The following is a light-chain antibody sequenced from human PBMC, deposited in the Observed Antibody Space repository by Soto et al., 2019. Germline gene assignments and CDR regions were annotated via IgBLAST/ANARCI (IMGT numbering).Light chain of an antibody. V-gene: IGKV1-5*03. J-gene: IGKJ3*01. CDR1: QTINNW. CDR2: KAS. CDR3: QQYNGFLFT. Sequence: DIHVTQSPSTLSASVGDRVTITCRASQTINNWLAWYQQKPGKAPKLLVYKASSLESGVPSRFSGSGSGTEFTLTISSLQPDDFGTYYGQQYNGFLFTFGPGTKVDIK.